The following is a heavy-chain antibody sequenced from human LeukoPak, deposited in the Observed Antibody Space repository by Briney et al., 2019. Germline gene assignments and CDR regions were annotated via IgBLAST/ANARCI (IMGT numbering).Heavy chain of an antibody. CDR1: GYSISSGYY. Sequence: SETLSLTCTVSGYSISSGYYWGWIRPPPGKGLEWIGSIYHSGSTYYNPSLKSRVTISVDTSKNQFSLKLSSVTAADTAVYYCARSMVRGFKDSYYFDYWGQGTLVTVSS. J-gene: IGHJ4*02. CDR2: IYHSGST. V-gene: IGHV4-38-2*02. D-gene: IGHD3-10*01. CDR3: ARSMVRGFKDSYYFDY.